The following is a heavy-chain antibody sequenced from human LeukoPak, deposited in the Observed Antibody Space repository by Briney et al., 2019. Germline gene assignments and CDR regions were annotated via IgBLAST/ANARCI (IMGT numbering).Heavy chain of an antibody. CDR2: IYYSGST. J-gene: IGHJ5*01. CDR3: ARASIASSWFDY. CDR1: GVSVSSSSYY. V-gene: IGHV4-39*07. Sequence: SETLSLTCTVSGVSVSSSSYYWGWLRQPPGKGLEWIGSIYYSGSTYYNPSLKSRITISVDTTKNQFSLKLSSVTAADTAVYYCARASIASSWFDYWGQGTLVTVSS. D-gene: IGHD6-13*01.